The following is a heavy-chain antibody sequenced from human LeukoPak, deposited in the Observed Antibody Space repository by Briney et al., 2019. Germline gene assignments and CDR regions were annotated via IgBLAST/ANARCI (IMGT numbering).Heavy chain of an antibody. CDR3: ARLTDLGLPDAFDI. J-gene: IGHJ3*02. CDR2: IYYSGST. CDR1: GGSISSSSYY. Sequence: SETLSLTCTVSGGSISSSSYYWGWIRQPPGKGLEWIGSIYYSGSTYYNPALKSRVTISVDTSKNQFSLNLSSVTAADTAVYYCARLTDLGLPDAFDIWGRGTLVTVSS. V-gene: IGHV4-39*07. D-gene: IGHD4/OR15-4a*01.